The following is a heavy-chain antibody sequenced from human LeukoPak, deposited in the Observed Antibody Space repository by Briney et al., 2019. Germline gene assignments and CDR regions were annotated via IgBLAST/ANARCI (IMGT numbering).Heavy chain of an antibody. J-gene: IGHJ3*02. CDR1: GGSISSYY. Sequence: PSETLSLTCTVSGGSISSYYWSWIRQPPGKGLEWIGYIYYSGSTNYNPSLKSRVTISVDTSKIQFSLNLSSVTAADTAVYYCARNTNFVEATNNDGFDIWGQGTMVTVS. V-gene: IGHV4-59*01. D-gene: IGHD1-26*01. CDR2: IYYSGST. CDR3: ARNTNFVEATNNDGFDI.